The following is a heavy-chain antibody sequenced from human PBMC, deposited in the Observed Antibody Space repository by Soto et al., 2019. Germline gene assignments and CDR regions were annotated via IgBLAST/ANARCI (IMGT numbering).Heavy chain of an antibody. CDR1: GFTFSNFW. D-gene: IGHD3-22*01. Sequence: PGGSLRLSCAASGFTFSNFWMSWVRQAPGKGLEWVANINQDGSDKYYVDSVKGRFTISRDNSKNTLYLQMNSLRAEDTAVYYCARDRVESGYPEYFQHWGQGTLVTVSS. V-gene: IGHV3-7*03. J-gene: IGHJ1*01. CDR2: INQDGSDK. CDR3: ARDRVESGYPEYFQH.